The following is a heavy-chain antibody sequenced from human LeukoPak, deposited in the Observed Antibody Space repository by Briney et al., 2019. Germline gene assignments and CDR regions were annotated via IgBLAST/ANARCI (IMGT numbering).Heavy chain of an antibody. CDR1: GGSISSYY. D-gene: IGHD2-21*02. Sequence: PSETLSLTCTVSGGSISSYYWSWIRQHPGKGLEWIGYIYYSGSTYYNPSLKSRVTISVDTSKNQFSLKLSSVTAADTAVYYCAREVVVTEDYYYYGMDVWGQGTTVTVSS. CDR3: AREVVVTEDYYYYGMDV. V-gene: IGHV4-59*06. CDR2: IYYSGST. J-gene: IGHJ6*02.